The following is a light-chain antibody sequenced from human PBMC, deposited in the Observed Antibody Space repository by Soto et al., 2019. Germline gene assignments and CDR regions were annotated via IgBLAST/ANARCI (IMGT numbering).Light chain of an antibody. CDR1: QSVSSSS. Sequence: EIVLTQSPGTLSLSPGERATLSCRASQSVSSSSLAWYQQKPGQAPRLLIYAASSRATGIPDRFSGSGSGTDFTLPISRLEPEDFAVYYCQQYGTSPGFTFGPGTKVDIK. V-gene: IGKV3-20*01. CDR3: QQYGTSPGFT. J-gene: IGKJ3*01. CDR2: AAS.